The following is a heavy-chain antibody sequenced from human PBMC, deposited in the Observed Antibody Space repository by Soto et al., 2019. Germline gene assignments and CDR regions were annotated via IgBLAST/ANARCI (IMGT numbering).Heavy chain of an antibody. Sequence: SVKVSCKASGGTFSSYAISWVRQAPGQGLEWMGGIIPIFGTANYAQKFQGRVTITADESTSTAYMELSSLRFEDTAVYYCAGTWLQAKYYYYGMDVWSQGTTVTV. CDR2: IIPIFGTA. D-gene: IGHD5-12*01. V-gene: IGHV1-69*13. J-gene: IGHJ6*02. CDR1: GGTFSSYA. CDR3: AGTWLQAKYYYYGMDV.